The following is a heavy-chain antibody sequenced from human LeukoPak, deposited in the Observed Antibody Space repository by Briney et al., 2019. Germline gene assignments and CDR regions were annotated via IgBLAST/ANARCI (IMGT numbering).Heavy chain of an antibody. CDR1: GFTFSSYA. D-gene: IGHD6-6*01. CDR2: ISGSGGST. Sequence: GGSLRLSCAASGFTFSSYAMSWVRQAPGKGLEWVSAISGSGGSTYYADSVKGRFTISRDNAKNTLYLQMNSLRAEDTAVYYCARDGEQLVAYYYYYMDVWGKGTTVTVSS. V-gene: IGHV3-23*01. CDR3: ARDGEQLVAYYYYYMDV. J-gene: IGHJ6*03.